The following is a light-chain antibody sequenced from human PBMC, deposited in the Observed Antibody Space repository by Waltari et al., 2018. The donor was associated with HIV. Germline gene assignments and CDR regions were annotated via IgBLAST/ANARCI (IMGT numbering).Light chain of an antibody. Sequence: EIVLTQSPGTLSLSSGERATLSCRASQSVSSSHLAWFQQQPGQAPRLLIYGASFRATGIPDRFSGSGSGTDFTLTISRLEPEDFAVYYCQQYGSSPMYTFGQGTKLEIK. CDR1: QSVSSSH. CDR2: GAS. V-gene: IGKV3-20*01. J-gene: IGKJ2*01. CDR3: QQYGSSPMYT.